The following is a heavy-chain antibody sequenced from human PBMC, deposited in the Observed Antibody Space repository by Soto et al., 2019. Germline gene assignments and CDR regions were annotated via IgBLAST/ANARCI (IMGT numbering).Heavy chain of an antibody. CDR3: ARINGRYSYGATYYYYGMDV. J-gene: IGHJ6*02. Sequence: SGPTLVNPTESLTLTCTVSGFSLSKDRMDVSWFRQPPGQALEWLANIFSNDEKSYSTSLKRRLTISKHTPKSQVVLTMTNMDPVDTATYYCARINGRYSYGATYYYYGMDVWGQGTTVTVSS. CDR2: IFSNDEK. V-gene: IGHV2-26*01. CDR1: GFSLSKDRMD. D-gene: IGHD5-18*01.